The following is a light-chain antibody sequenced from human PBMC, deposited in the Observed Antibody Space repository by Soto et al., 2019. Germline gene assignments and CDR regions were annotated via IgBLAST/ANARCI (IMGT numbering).Light chain of an antibody. CDR2: EAS. Sequence: DIQMTQSPSSLSASVGDRVTITCRASQGIRNDLGWYQQKPGKAPKRLIYEASILQSGVPSRFSGSGSWTEFALSISSRQPEDLAIYYCLQYNSYPKTFGQGTNVDLK. J-gene: IGKJ1*01. CDR1: QGIRND. CDR3: LQYNSYPKT. V-gene: IGKV1-17*01.